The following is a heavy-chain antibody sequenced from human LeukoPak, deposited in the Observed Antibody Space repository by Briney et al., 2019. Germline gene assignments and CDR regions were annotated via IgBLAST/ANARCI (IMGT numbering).Heavy chain of an antibody. J-gene: IGHJ6*02. V-gene: IGHV3-23*01. CDR1: GFTFSSYS. Sequence: GGSLRLSCAASGFTFSSYSMSWVRQAPGKGLEWVSAIGGSGGRTYYADSVKGRFTISRDNSKNTLSLQMNSLRDEDTATYYCAKEVYCGRDCYNPGYGVDVWGQGTTVTVSS. D-gene: IGHD2-21*02. CDR2: IGGSGGRT. CDR3: AKEVYCGRDCYNPGYGVDV.